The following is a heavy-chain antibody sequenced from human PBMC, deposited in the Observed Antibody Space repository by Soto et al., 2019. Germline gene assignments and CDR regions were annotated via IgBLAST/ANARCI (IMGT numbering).Heavy chain of an antibody. CDR3: VQSRCGGDCLQSYSSHSYYGLAV. V-gene: IGHV2-5*02. D-gene: IGHD2-21*02. CDR2: IYWDNDK. Sequence: QITLKESGPTLVKPTQTLTLTCTFSGFSLSTIGVGVGWIRQPPGKALEWLALIYWDNDKRYSPSLKSRLTVTMDTPNPQVVLTMTNMDPVDPSTYCCVQSRCGGDCLQSYSSHSYYGLAVWGQGTTVTVSS. CDR1: GFSLSTIGVG. J-gene: IGHJ6*02.